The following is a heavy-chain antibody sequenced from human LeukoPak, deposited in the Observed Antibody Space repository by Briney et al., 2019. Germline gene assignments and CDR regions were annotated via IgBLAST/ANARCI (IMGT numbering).Heavy chain of an antibody. J-gene: IGHJ4*02. Sequence: GGSLRLSCAASGFTSSSYGMHWVRQAPGKGLEWVSVIYSGGSTYYADSVKGRFTISRDNSKNTLYLQMNSLRAEDTAAYYCATIGYSSGFGYWGQGTLVTVSS. CDR2: IYSGGST. D-gene: IGHD6-19*01. V-gene: IGHV3-66*01. CDR1: GFTSSSYG. CDR3: ATIGYSSGFGY.